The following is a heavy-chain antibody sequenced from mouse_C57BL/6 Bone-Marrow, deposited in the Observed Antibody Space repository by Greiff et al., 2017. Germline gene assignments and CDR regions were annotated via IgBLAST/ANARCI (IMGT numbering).Heavy chain of an antibody. Sequence: QLQQSGAELARPGASVKLSCKASGYTFTSYGISWVKQRTGQGLEWIGEIYPRSGNTYYNEKFKGKATLTADKSSSTAYMELRSLTSEDSAVYFCARGTTVVAPFAYWGQGTLVTVSA. V-gene: IGHV1-81*01. J-gene: IGHJ3*01. CDR2: IYPRSGNT. D-gene: IGHD1-1*01. CDR1: GYTFTSYG. CDR3: ARGTTVVAPFAY.